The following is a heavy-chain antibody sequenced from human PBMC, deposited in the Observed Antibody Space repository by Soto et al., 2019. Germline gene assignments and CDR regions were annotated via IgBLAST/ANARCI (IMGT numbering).Heavy chain of an antibody. D-gene: IGHD3-10*01. Sequence: QITLKKSGPTLVKPTQTLTLTCNFSGFSLSTYGVGVGWIRQPPGKALEWLALIYWDDDTRFSPSLNSRLAITKDTSKSQVVLTMTHMDPVDTATYYCAHRPGFSMAFDYWGPGSLVTVSS. V-gene: IGHV2-5*02. CDR2: IYWDDDT. CDR1: GFSLSTYGVG. J-gene: IGHJ4*02. CDR3: AHRPGFSMAFDY.